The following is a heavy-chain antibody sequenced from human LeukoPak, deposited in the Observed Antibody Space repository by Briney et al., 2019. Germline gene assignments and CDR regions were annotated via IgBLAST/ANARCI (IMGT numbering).Heavy chain of an antibody. J-gene: IGHJ5*02. CDR1: GGTFSSYA. V-gene: IGHV1-69*01. D-gene: IGHD2-15*01. Sequence: ASVKVSCKASGGTFSSYAISWVRQAPGQGLEWMGGIIPIFGTANYAQKFQGRVTITADESRSTAYMELSSLRSEDTAVYYCARGNLGYCSGGSCYSLPLSSWGQGTLVTVSS. CDR3: ARGNLGYCSGGSCYSLPLSS. CDR2: IIPIFGTA.